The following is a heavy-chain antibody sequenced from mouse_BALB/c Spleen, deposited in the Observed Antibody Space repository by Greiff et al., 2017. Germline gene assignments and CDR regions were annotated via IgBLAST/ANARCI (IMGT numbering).Heavy chain of an antibody. Sequence: EVKLVESGGGLVKPGGSLKLSCAASGFTFSSYAMSWVRQTPEKRLEWVASISSGGSTYYPDSVKGRFTISRDNARNILYLQMSSLRSEDTAMYYCARERTLDYGSSYWYFDVWGAGTTVTVSS. CDR1: GFTFSSYA. CDR3: ARERTLDYGSSYWYFDV. D-gene: IGHD1-1*01. V-gene: IGHV5-6-5*01. CDR2: ISSGGST. J-gene: IGHJ1*01.